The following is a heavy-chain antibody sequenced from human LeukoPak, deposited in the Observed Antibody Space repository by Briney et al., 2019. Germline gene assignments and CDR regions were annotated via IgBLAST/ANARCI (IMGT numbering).Heavy chain of an antibody. V-gene: IGHV1-2*06. Sequence: ASVKVSCKASGYTFTGYYMHWVLQAPGQGLEWMGRINPSSGDTNYAQKFQGRVTMTRETSISTAYMELRRLRSDDTAVYYCARGVEVPDFDYWGQGTLVTVSS. CDR2: INPSSGDT. J-gene: IGHJ4*02. D-gene: IGHD2-15*01. CDR3: ARGVEVPDFDY. CDR1: GYTFTGYY.